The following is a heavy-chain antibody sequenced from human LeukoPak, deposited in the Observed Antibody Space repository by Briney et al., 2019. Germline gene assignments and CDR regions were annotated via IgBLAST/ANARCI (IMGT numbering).Heavy chain of an antibody. Sequence: ASVKVSCKASDYTLIDYDTSWVRQAPGQGLEWMGWISGYNGNTNYAQKLQGRVTMTTDTSSTTAYMELRSLRSDDTAMYYCVRGGYCSSTSCQKGWFDPWGQGTLVTVSS. J-gene: IGHJ5*02. CDR2: ISGYNGNT. V-gene: IGHV1-18*01. CDR3: VRGGYCSSTSCQKGWFDP. D-gene: IGHD2-2*01. CDR1: DYTLIDYD.